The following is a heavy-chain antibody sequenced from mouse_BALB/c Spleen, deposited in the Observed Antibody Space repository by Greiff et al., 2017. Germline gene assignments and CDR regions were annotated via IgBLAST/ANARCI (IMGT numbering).Heavy chain of an antibody. D-gene: IGHD2-1*01. CDR1: GFNIKDTY. CDR2: IDPANGNT. V-gene: IGHV14-3*02. CDR3: ARDGNYVYAMDY. Sequence: VHVKQSGAELVKPGASVKLSCTASGFNIKDTYMHWVKQRPEQGLEWIGRIDPANGNTKYDPKFQGKATITADTSSNTAYLQLSSLTSEDTAVYYCARDGNYVYAMDYWGQGTSVTVSS. J-gene: IGHJ4*01.